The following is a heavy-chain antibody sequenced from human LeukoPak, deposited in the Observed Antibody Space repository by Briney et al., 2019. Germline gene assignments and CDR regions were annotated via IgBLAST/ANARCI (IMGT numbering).Heavy chain of an antibody. CDR1: GGTFSSYT. J-gene: IGHJ3*02. V-gene: IGHV1-69*04. CDR2: IIPILGIA. Sequence: GASVKVSCKASGGTFSSYTISWVRQAPGQGLEWMGRIIPILGIANYAQKFQGRVTITADKSTSTAYMELSSLRSEDTAVYYCARDRTPYCSSTSCYDAFDIWGQGTMVTVSS. CDR3: ARDRTPYCSSTSCYDAFDI. D-gene: IGHD2-2*01.